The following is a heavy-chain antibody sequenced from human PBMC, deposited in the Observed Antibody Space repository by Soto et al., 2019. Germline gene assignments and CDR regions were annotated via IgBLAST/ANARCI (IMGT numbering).Heavy chain of an antibody. V-gene: IGHV1-3*01. CDR3: ARGGWEFDP. J-gene: IGHJ5*02. CDR2: INADNGDT. Sequence: ASVKVSCKASGYIFNTYPLHWVRQAPGQRLEWMGWINADNGDTEYSQKFQGRVTITRDTSASTAYMELSSLRSDDTAVYYCARGGWEFDPWGQGTLVTVSS. D-gene: IGHD1-26*01. CDR1: GYIFNTYP.